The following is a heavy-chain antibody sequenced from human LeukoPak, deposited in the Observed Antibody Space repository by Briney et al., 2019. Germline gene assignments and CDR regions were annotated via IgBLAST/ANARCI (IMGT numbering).Heavy chain of an antibody. V-gene: IGHV4-61*02. CDR3: ARDSPLRGILTGYNAFDI. D-gene: IGHD3-9*01. CDR1: GGSISSGSYY. CDR2: IYTSGST. J-gene: IGHJ3*02. Sequence: SSQTLSLTCTVSGGSISSGSYYWSWIRQPAGKGLEWIGRIYTSGSTNYNPSLKSRVTISVDTSKNQFSLKLSSVTAADTAVYYCARDSPLRGILTGYNAFDIWGQGTMVTVSS.